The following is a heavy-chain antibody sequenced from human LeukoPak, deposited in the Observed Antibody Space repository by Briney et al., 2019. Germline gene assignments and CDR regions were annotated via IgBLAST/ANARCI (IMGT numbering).Heavy chain of an antibody. J-gene: IGHJ4*02. V-gene: IGHV3-30*03. D-gene: IGHD1-14*01. CDR2: ISFDGSNT. Sequence: GGSLRLSCAASGFTFSSSGMHWVRQAPGKGLEWVAVISFDGSNTYYADSVKGRFTISRDNSKNTVYLQVKSLRTEDTAVYYCATKPDTLYYFDYWGQGTLVTVSS. CDR3: ATKPDTLYYFDY. CDR1: GFTFSSSG.